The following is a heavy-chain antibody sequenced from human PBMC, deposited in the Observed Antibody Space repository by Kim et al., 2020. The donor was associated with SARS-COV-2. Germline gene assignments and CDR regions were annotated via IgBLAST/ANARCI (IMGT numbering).Heavy chain of an antibody. CDR2: IYYSGST. CDR1: GGSISSYY. V-gene: IGHV4-59*08. D-gene: IGHD2-2*01. CDR3: ARTQXQLPDYSFYYCYYMDV. Sequence: SETLSLTCTVSGGSISSYYWSWIRQPPGKGLEWIGYIYYSGSTNYNPSLKSRVTISVDTSKNQFSLKLSSVTAADTAVYYCARTQXQLPDYSFYYCYYMDVWGKGXPVTVSS. J-gene: IGHJ6*03.